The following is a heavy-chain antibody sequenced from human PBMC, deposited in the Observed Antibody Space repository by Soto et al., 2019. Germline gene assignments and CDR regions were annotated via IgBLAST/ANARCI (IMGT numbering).Heavy chain of an antibody. CDR3: ATTSYDSSGYSLDY. J-gene: IGHJ4*02. V-gene: IGHV4-39*01. D-gene: IGHD3-22*01. Sequence: LSLTCTVSGGSISSSSYYWGWIRQPPGKGLEWIGSIYYSGSTYYNPSLKSRVTISVDTSKNQFSLKLSSVTAADTAVYYCATTSYDSSGYSLDYWGQGTLVTVSS. CDR2: IYYSGST. CDR1: GGSISSSSYY.